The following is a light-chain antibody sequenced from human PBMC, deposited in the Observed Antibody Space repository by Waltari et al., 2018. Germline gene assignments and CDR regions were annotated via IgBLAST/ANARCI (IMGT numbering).Light chain of an antibody. CDR3: QQYNHWPPIT. Sequence: EIVMTQPPDTISVAPGERATFSSRASQSVSSNLAWYQQKPGQAPRLLIYEASTRATSIPARFRGSGSGTDFTLTISSLQSEDSAVYYCQQYNHWPPITFGQGTRLEIK. CDR1: QSVSSN. V-gene: IGKV3-15*01. CDR2: EAS. J-gene: IGKJ5*01.